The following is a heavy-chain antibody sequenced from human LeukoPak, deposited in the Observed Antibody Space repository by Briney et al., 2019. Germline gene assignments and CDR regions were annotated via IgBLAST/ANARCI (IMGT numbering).Heavy chain of an antibody. CDR3: ARIQSPYYGDYTERGHYYYMDV. CDR1: GFSLSTSGMC. CDR2: IDWDDDK. J-gene: IGHJ6*03. V-gene: IGHV2-70*11. D-gene: IGHD4-17*01. Sequence: SGPALVKPTQTLTLTCTFSGFSLSTSGMCVSWIRQPPGKALEWLARIDWDDDKYYSTSLKTRLTISKDTSKNQVVLTMTNMDPVDTATYYCARIQSPYYGDYTERGHYYYMDVWGKGTTVTVSS.